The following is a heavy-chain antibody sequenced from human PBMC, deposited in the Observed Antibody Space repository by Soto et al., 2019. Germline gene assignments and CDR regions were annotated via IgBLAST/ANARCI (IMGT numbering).Heavy chain of an antibody. Sequence: ASVKVSCKASGGTFSSYAISWVRQAPGQGLEWMGGIIPIFGTANYAQKFQGRVTITADESTSTAYMELSSLRSEDTAVYYCASWAMAAHRSNDAFDIWGQGTMVTVAS. D-gene: IGHD6-6*01. CDR2: IIPIFGTA. V-gene: IGHV1-69*13. CDR3: ASWAMAAHRSNDAFDI. J-gene: IGHJ3*02. CDR1: GGTFSSYA.